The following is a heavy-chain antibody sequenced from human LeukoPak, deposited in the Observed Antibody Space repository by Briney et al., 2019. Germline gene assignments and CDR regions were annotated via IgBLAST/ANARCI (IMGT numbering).Heavy chain of an antibody. CDR2: INPNSGGT. J-gene: IGHJ3*02. CDR3: ARYAYSSGWYDAVDI. V-gene: IGHV1-2*02. CDR1: GYTFTGYY. Sequence: GASVKVSCKASGYTFTGYYMHWVRQAPGQVLGWMGWINPNSGGTNYAQKFQGRVTMTRDTSISTVYMELSRLRSDDTAVYYCARYAYSSGWYDAVDIWGQGTMVTVSS. D-gene: IGHD6-19*01.